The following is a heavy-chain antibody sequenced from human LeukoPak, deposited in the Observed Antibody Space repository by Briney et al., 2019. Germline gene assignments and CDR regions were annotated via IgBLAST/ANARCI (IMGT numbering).Heavy chain of an antibody. J-gene: IGHJ4*02. Sequence: ASVKVSCKASGYTFTSFGISWVRQAPGQGPEWMGWISAYNGETNYAQNLQGRVTMTTDTSTTTAYMELRSLRSDDTAVYYCARGVYIAAAQYGYWGQGTLVTVSS. CDR2: ISAYNGET. V-gene: IGHV1-18*01. D-gene: IGHD6-13*01. CDR1: GYTFTSFG. CDR3: ARGVYIAAAQYGY.